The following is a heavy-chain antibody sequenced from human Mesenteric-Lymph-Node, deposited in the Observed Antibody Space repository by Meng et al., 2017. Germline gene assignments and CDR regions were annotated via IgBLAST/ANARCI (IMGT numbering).Heavy chain of an antibody. Sequence: QAQLQESRPGLVRPSGTLSLICTVSGGSVSSVGYEWGWIRQPPGKGLEWIGYVTTNYNPSLKSRVTISLDTSKNQFSLKLSSVTAADTAVYYCARDYWGSLDSWGQGILVTVSS. J-gene: IGHJ4*02. CDR2: VTT. V-gene: IGHV4-61*08. CDR3: ARDYWGSLDS. D-gene: IGHD7-27*01. CDR1: GGSVSSVGYE.